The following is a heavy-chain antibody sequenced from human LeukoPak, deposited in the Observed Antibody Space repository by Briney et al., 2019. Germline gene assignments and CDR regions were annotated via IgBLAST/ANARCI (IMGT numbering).Heavy chain of an antibody. V-gene: IGHV3-74*01. CDR1: GFTFSSYW. D-gene: IGHD5-18*01. J-gene: IGHJ4*02. Sequence: GGSLRLSYAACGFTFSSYWMHWVRQAPGKGLVWVSRINSDGSSTSYADSVKGRFTISRDNAKNTLYLQMNSLRAEDTAVYYCAKGGRNTASDYWGQGTLVTVSS. CDR3: AKGGRNTASDY. CDR2: INSDGSST.